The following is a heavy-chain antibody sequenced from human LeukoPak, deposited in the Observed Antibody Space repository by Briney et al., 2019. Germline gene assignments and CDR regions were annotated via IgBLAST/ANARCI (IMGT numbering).Heavy chain of an antibody. J-gene: IGHJ3*02. D-gene: IGHD3-22*01. CDR1: GGSISSYY. V-gene: IGHV4-59*01. Sequence: SETLSRTCTVSGGSISSYYWSWIRQPPGKGLEWIGYIYYSGSTNYHPSLKSRVTISVDTSKNQFSLKLSSVTAADTAVHYCARGGLNYYDSSGYYYVGAFDIWGQGTMVTVSS. CDR3: ARGGLNYYDSSGYYYVGAFDI. CDR2: IYYSGST.